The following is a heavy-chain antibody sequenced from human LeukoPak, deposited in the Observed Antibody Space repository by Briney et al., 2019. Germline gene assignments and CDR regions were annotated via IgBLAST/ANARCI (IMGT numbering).Heavy chain of an antibody. D-gene: IGHD6-19*01. J-gene: IGHJ4*02. CDR2: ISWNSGSI. CDR1: GFTFDDYA. CDR3: AKAGIAVAGTDVYFDY. V-gene: IGHV3-9*01. Sequence: GRSLRLSCAASGFTFDDYAMHWVRQAPGKGLEWVSGISWNSGSIGYADSVKGRFTISRDNAKNSLYLQMNSLRAEDTALCYCAKAGIAVAGTDVYFDYWGQGTLVTVSS.